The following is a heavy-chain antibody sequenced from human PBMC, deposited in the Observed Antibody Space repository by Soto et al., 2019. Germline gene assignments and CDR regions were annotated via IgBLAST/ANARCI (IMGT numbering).Heavy chain of an antibody. CDR1: GFTFSTYS. D-gene: IGHD3-22*01. CDR3: ARCASGCYYNYYAMDV. J-gene: IGHJ6*02. CDR2: ISGRSRAI. V-gene: IGHV3-48*02. Sequence: EVQLVESGGGLVQPGGSLRLSCAASGFTFSTYSLTWVRQAPGKGLEWVSYISGRSRAIYYADSVKGRFTISRDNAKNSLYPQMNSLRDEDTAVYYCARCASGCYYNYYAMDVWGQGTTVTVSS.